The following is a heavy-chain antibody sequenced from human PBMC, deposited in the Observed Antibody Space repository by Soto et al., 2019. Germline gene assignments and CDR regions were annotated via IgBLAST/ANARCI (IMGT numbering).Heavy chain of an antibody. Sequence: EVQLVESGGGLIQPGGSLRLSCVSGFDVGHNSMSWVRQAPGRGLEWVSFTSPDGTTIYADSVKGRFTISVDNPRNTLYLQMDSLRAEDTALYYCAQGGLYSSEPRFDYWGQGALVTVSS. CDR3: AQGGLYSSEPRFDY. D-gene: IGHD6-19*01. CDR1: GFDVGHNS. J-gene: IGHJ4*02. V-gene: IGHV3-53*01. CDR2: TSPDGTT.